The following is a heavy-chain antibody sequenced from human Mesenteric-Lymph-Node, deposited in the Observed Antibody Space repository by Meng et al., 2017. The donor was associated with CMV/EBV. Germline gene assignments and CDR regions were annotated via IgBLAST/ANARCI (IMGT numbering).Heavy chain of an antibody. J-gene: IGHJ4*02. CDR1: GFTFSTYA. CDR2: ISGGGGTT. Sequence: ETLSLTCTASGFTFSTYAMSWVRQAPGKGLAWVSTISGGGGTTDYADSVKGRFTISRDNSKNTLYLQMNSLRAEDTAVYYCANEGCNSTTCLGYYLDYWGQGTLVTVSS. V-gene: IGHV3-23*01. D-gene: IGHD2-2*01. CDR3: ANEGCNSTTCLGYYLDY.